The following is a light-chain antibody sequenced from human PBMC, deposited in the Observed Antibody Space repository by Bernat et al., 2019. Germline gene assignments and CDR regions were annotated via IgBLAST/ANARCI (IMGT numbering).Light chain of an antibody. V-gene: IGLV2-11*01. CDR2: DVN. CDR3: CSYAGNSAWV. J-gene: IGLJ3*02. CDR1: SSDVGGYNY. Sequence: QSALTQPRSVSGSPGQSVTISCTGTSSDVGGYNYVSWYQQHPGKAPKLMIYDVNKRPSGVPERFSGSKSGNTASLTISGLQAEDEADYYCCSYAGNSAWVFGGGTKVTVL.